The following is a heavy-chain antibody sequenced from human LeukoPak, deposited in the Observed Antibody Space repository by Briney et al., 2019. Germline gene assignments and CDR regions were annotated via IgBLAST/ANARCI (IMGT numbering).Heavy chain of an antibody. CDR2: IGWDSDSK. V-gene: IGHV3-43*01. CDR1: GFTFDEYT. CDR3: ARGDGGNSHYFDY. D-gene: IGHD4-23*01. Sequence: GGSLRLSCAASGFTFDEYTMHWVRQVPGKGLEWVSVIGWDSDSKYYLESVKGRFTISRDNSKNTLYLQMNSLRAEDTAVYYCARGDGGNSHYFDYWGQGTLVTVSS. J-gene: IGHJ4*02.